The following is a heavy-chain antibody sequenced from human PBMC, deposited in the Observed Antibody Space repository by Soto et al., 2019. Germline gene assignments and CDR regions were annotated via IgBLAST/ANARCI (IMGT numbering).Heavy chain of an antibody. CDR3: ARELPQRQGRNMDV. D-gene: IGHD1-1*01. J-gene: IGHJ6*02. CDR1: GGSFSDYF. CDR2: INHSGST. V-gene: IGHV4-34*01. Sequence: SETLSLTCAVYGGSFSDYFWTWIRQPPGKGLEWIGEINHSGSTNFNPSLKSRVAISADTSRNQFSLRVTSVTAADTAVYYCARELPQRQGRNMDVWGQGTTVTAP.